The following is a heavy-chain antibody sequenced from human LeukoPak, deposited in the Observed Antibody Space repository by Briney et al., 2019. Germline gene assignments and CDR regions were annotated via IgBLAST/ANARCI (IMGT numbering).Heavy chain of an antibody. CDR1: GFPFKNLS. V-gene: IGHV3-48*01. CDR3: SYGGWYYYGMDV. CDR2: ISSSSSTI. D-gene: IGHD1-26*01. Sequence: GGSLELSRCASGFPFKNLSMNWVRQAPGKGLGGVLYISSSSSTIYYADSVKGRFTISRDNAKNSLYLQMNSLRAEDTAVYYCSYGGWYYYGMDVWGQGTTVTVSS. J-gene: IGHJ6*02.